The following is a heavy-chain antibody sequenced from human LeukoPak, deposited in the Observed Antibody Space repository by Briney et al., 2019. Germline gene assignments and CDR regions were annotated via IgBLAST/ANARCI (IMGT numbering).Heavy chain of an antibody. J-gene: IGHJ4*02. CDR1: GGSISSYY. D-gene: IGHD2-2*01. CDR3: ARHYGAAMGEFDY. CDR2: IYYSGST. V-gene: IGHV4-59*08. Sequence: PSETLSLTCTVSGGSISSYYWSWVRQSPGKGLEWIGYIYYSGSTNYNPSLKSRVTISVDTSKNQFSLKLSSVTAADTAVYYCARHYGAAMGEFDYWGQGTLVTVSS.